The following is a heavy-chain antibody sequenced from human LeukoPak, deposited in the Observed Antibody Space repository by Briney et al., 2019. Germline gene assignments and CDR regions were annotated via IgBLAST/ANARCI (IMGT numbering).Heavy chain of an antibody. CDR3: AKTCDSSGYYGQHDY. D-gene: IGHD3-22*01. Sequence: GGSLRLSCAASGFTFSSYWMTWVRQAPGKGLEWVANIKQDGSEKYYVDSVKGRFTISRDNAKNSLYLQMNSLRAEDTAVYYCAKTCDSSGYYGQHDYWGQGTLVTVSS. J-gene: IGHJ4*02. CDR2: IKQDGSEK. CDR1: GFTFSSYW. V-gene: IGHV3-7*01.